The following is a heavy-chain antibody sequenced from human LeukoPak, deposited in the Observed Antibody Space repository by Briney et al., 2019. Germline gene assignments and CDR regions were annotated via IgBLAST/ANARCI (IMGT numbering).Heavy chain of an antibody. CDR1: GFTLSSYA. CDR2: ISGSGGST. V-gene: IGHV3-23*01. Sequence: GGSLRLSCAASGFTLSSYAMSWVRQAPGKGLEWVSGISGSGGSTYYADSVKGRFTISRDKSKNTLYLQMNSLRAEDTAIYYCAREAFYSSGWYSLFGYWGQGTLVTVSS. D-gene: IGHD6-19*01. CDR3: AREAFYSSGWYSLFGY. J-gene: IGHJ4*02.